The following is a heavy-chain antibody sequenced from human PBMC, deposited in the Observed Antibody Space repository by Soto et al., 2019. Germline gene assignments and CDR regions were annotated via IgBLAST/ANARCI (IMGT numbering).Heavy chain of an antibody. CDR2: IYSGGST. V-gene: IGHV3-66*01. CDR1: GFTVSSNY. CDR3: ASDDYGALRGDDAFDI. D-gene: IGHD4-17*01. J-gene: IGHJ3*02. Sequence: GGSLRLSCAASGFTVSSNYMSWVRQAPGKGLEWVSVIYSGGSTYYADSVKGRFTISRDNSKNTLYLQMNSLRAEDTAMYYCASDDYGALRGDDAFDIWGQGTMVTVSS.